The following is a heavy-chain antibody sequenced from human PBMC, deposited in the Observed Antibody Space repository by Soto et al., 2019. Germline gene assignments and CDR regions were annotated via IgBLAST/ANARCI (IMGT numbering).Heavy chain of an antibody. CDR3: AREDGVVVIPILGMDV. V-gene: IGHV3-21*01. J-gene: IGHJ6*02. CDR2: ISSSSSYI. D-gene: IGHD3-22*01. Sequence: EVQLVESGGGLVKTGGSLRLSCAASGFTFSSYSMNWVRQAPGKGLEWVSSISSSSSYIYYADSVKGRFTISRDNAKNSLYLQMNSLRAEDTAVYYCAREDGVVVIPILGMDVWGQGTTVTVSS. CDR1: GFTFSSYS.